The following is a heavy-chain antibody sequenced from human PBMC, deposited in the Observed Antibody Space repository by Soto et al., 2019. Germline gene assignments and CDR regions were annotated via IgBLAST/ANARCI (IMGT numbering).Heavy chain of an antibody. D-gene: IGHD5-12*01. J-gene: IGHJ4*02. CDR2: ISGSGGST. Sequence: PGGSLRLSCAASGFTFSSYAMSWVRQAPGKGLEWVSAISGSGGSTYYADSVKGRFTTSRDNSKNTLYLQMNSLRAEDTAVYYCAKDGIIVATATNFDYWGQGTLVTVSS. CDR1: GFTFSSYA. V-gene: IGHV3-23*01. CDR3: AKDGIIVATATNFDY.